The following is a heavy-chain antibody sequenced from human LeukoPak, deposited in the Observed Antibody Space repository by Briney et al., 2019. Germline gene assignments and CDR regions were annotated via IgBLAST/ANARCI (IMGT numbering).Heavy chain of an antibody. J-gene: IGHJ4*02. Sequence: PSETLSLTCTVSGGSISSGGYYWSWIRQHPGKGLEWIGYIYYSGSTYYNPSLKSRVTISVDTSKNQFSLKLSSVTAADTAVYYCARGGIVVVITGVYFDYWGQGTLVTVSS. CDR3: ARGGIVVVITGVYFDY. CDR2: IYYSGST. D-gene: IGHD3-22*01. V-gene: IGHV4-31*03. CDR1: GGSISSGGYY.